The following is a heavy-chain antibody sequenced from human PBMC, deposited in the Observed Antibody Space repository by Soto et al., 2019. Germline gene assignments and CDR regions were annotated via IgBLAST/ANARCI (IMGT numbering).Heavy chain of an antibody. CDR3: TSEDFYYYGTDV. CDR2: IRSTAYGGAT. J-gene: IGHJ6*02. CDR1: GFTFADSA. D-gene: IGHD3-3*01. V-gene: IGHV3-49*03. Sequence: GVLRLSCTGSGFTFADSALSWFRQAPGKGLEWVGFIRSTAYGGATQYAASVKGRFTISRDDSNNIAYLQMNSLKTEDTAVYYCTSEDFYYYGTDVWGQGTTVTVSS.